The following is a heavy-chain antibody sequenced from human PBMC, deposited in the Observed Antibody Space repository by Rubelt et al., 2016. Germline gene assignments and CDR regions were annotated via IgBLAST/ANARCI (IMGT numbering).Heavy chain of an antibody. Sequence: QVQLVESGGGVVQPGGSLRLSCAASGFTFSSYGMHWVRQAPGKGLEWVAFIRYDGSNKYYADSVKGRFTSSRDNSKNTLDLQMNSLRAEDTAVYYCAKPARLDYGINAEYFQHWGQGTLVTVSS. CDR1: GFTFSSYG. D-gene: IGHD4-17*01. CDR3: AKPARLDYGINAEYFQH. CDR2: IRYDGSNK. J-gene: IGHJ1*01. V-gene: IGHV3-30*02.